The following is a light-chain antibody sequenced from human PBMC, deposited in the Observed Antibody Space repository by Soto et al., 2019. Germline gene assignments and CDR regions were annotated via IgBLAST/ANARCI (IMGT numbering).Light chain of an antibody. CDR2: FNI. CDR3: AAWDDSLNGYV. V-gene: IGLV1-44*01. Sequence: HSALSQPPSAAGTPVQRVTISCSGISSNIGSNTVRWYQQFPGTAPKLLIYFNIQRPSGVPDRFSGSKSGTSASLAISGLQSEDEADYYCAAWDDSLNGYVFGTGTKVTVL. J-gene: IGLJ1*01. CDR1: SSNIGSNT.